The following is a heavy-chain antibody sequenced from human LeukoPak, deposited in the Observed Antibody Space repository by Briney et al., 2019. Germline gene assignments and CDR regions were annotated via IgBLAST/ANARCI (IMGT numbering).Heavy chain of an antibody. CDR1: GFTFSSYW. J-gene: IGHJ5*02. V-gene: IGHV3-7*01. CDR3: ARDWTYYDFWRERHNWFDP. Sequence: PGGSLRLSCAASGFTFSSYWMSWVRQAPGKGPEWVANIKQDGSEKYYVDSVKGRFTISRDNAKNSLYLQMNSLRAEDTAVYYCARDWTYYDFWRERHNWFDPWGQGTLVTVSS. D-gene: IGHD3-3*01. CDR2: IKQDGSEK.